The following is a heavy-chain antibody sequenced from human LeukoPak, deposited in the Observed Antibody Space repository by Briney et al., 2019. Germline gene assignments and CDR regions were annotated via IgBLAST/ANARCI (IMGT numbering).Heavy chain of an antibody. Sequence: GGSLRLSCTASGFTFSDHYIDWVRQAPGKGLEWVGRIRNKANSYTTEYAASVKGRFTISRDDSKNSVYLQMNSLKTEDTAVYYCARDSGHFDYWGQGTLVTVSS. V-gene: IGHV3-72*01. CDR1: GFTFSDHY. CDR2: IRNKANSYTT. J-gene: IGHJ4*02. D-gene: IGHD6-25*01. CDR3: ARDSGHFDY.